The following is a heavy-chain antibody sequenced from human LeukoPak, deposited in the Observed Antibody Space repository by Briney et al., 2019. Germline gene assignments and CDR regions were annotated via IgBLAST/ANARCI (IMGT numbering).Heavy chain of an antibody. CDR2: IKSKTDGGTT. Sequence: GGSLRLSCAASGFTFSSYGMHWVRQAPGKGLEWVGRIKSKTDGGTTDYAAPVKGRFTISRDDSKNTLYLQMNSLKTEDTAVYYCTAEPLGYCSGGSCEFDYWGQGTLVTVSS. J-gene: IGHJ4*02. CDR1: GFTFSSYG. CDR3: TAEPLGYCSGGSCEFDY. V-gene: IGHV3-15*01. D-gene: IGHD2-15*01.